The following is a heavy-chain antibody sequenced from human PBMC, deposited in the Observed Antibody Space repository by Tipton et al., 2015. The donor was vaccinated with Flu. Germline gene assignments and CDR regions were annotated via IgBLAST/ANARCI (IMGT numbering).Heavy chain of an antibody. J-gene: IGHJ6*02. CDR2: IDGYNGKT. CDR3: ARDRYGDHRYGMDV. Sequence: VQLVQSGAEVKRPGASVKVSCKASGYTFTTYAISWVRQAPGQGLEWMGWIDGYNGKTNYGRKVQGTVTMTIDTSTSTAYMELRDLRSDDTAVYYCARDRYGDHRYGMDVWGQGTTVTVSS. V-gene: IGHV1-18*04. D-gene: IGHD4-17*01. CDR1: GYTFTTYA.